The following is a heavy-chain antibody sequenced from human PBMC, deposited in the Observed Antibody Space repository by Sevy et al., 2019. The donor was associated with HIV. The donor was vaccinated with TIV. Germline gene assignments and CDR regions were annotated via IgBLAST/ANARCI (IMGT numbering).Heavy chain of an antibody. CDR2: IYYSGST. D-gene: IGHD3-22*01. CDR3: ARARYNYYDSSGFFDY. Sequence: SETLSLTCTVSGGSISSDYWSWVRQPPGKGLEWIGYIYYSGSTNYNPSLKSRVTISIDTSKNQFSMKLVSVTAADPAVYYCARARYNYYDSSGFFDYWGQGTLVTVSS. V-gene: IGHV4-59*01. CDR1: GGSISSDY. J-gene: IGHJ4*02.